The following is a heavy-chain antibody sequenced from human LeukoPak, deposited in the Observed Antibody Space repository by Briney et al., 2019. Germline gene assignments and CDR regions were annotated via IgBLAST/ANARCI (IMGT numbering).Heavy chain of an antibody. J-gene: IGHJ4*02. Sequence: GGSLRLSCAASGFTFSSYSMNWVRQAPGKGLEWVSSISSSSSYIYYAGSVKGRFTISRDNAKNSLYLQMNSLRAEDTAVYYCAKGPYSGSYWPFDYWGQGTLVTVSS. V-gene: IGHV3-21*01. CDR1: GFTFSSYS. CDR3: AKGPYSGSYWPFDY. D-gene: IGHD1-26*01. CDR2: ISSSSSYI.